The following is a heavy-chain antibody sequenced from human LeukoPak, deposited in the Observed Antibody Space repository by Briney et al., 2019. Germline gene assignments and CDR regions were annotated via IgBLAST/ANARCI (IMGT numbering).Heavy chain of an antibody. D-gene: IGHD2-2*03. Sequence: GGSLRLSCAASGFTFSSYAMHWVRQAPGKGLEWVAVILYDGSNKYYADSVKGRFTISRDNSKNTLYLQMNSLRAEDTAVYYCARDRGYCSSTSCYALYYFDYWGQGTLVTVSS. CDR3: ARDRGYCSSTSCYALYYFDY. CDR2: ILYDGSNK. CDR1: GFTFSSYA. J-gene: IGHJ4*02. V-gene: IGHV3-30*04.